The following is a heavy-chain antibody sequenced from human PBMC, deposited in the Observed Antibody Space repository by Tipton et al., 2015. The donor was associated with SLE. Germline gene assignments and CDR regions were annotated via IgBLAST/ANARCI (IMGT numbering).Heavy chain of an antibody. J-gene: IGHJ4*02. D-gene: IGHD3-3*02. CDR2: LNPSESTT. V-gene: IGHV1-46*03. CDR1: GYTFTTHY. Sequence: QLVQSGAEAKKPGASVKISCKTSGYTFTTHYIHWVRQAPGQGLEWMGTLNPSESTTRYSQKIQGRVTMTSDTSTTTVYMELSSLRSEDTAVYFFARDYIFYLDYWGQGTLVSVSS. CDR3: ARDYIFYLDY.